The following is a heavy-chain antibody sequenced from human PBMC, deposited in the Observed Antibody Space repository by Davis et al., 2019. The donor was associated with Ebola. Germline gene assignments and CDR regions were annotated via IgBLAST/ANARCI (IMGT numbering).Heavy chain of an antibody. J-gene: IGHJ4*02. CDR1: GGTSSSNA. D-gene: IGHD3-22*01. V-gene: IGHV1-69*13. CDR3: ARGSRDSSGYYWGY. Sequence: AASVKVSCEASGGTSSSNAISWVRQAPGQGLEWMGGINPIFGTANYAQKFQGRVTITADESTSTAYMELSSLRSEDTAVYYCARGSRDSSGYYWGYWGQGTLVTVSS. CDR2: INPIFGTA.